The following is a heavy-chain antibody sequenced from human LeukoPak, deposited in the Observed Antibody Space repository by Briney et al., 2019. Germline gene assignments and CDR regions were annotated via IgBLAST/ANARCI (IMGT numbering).Heavy chain of an antibody. CDR3: ARDSPFDYYYYGMDV. V-gene: IGHV1-2*02. CDR2: INPNSGGT. Sequence: GASVKVSCKASGYTFTSYGISWVRQAPGQGLEWMGWINPNSGGTNYAQKFQGGVTMTRDTSISTAYMELSRLRSDDTAVYYCARDSPFDYYYYGMDVWGQGTTVTVSS. CDR1: GYTFTSYG. J-gene: IGHJ6*02. D-gene: IGHD3-3*01.